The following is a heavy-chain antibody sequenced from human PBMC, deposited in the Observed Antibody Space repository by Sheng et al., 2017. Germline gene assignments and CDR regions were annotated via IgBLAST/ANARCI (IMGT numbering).Heavy chain of an antibody. CDR2: IIPILGIA. Sequence: QVQLVQSGAEVKKPGSSVKVSCKASGGTFSSYAISWVRQAPGQGLEWMGGIIPILGIANYAQKFQGRVTITADKSTSTAYMELSSLRSEDTAVYYCARNYDFWSGVGGAAFDIWGQGTMVTVSS. D-gene: IGHD3-3*01. V-gene: IGHV1-69*04. CDR1: GGTFSSYA. J-gene: IGHJ3*02. CDR3: ARNYDFWSGVGGAAFDI.